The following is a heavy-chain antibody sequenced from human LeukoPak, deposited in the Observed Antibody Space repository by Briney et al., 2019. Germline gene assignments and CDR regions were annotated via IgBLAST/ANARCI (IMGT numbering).Heavy chain of an antibody. J-gene: IGHJ4*02. CDR3: AKDRRSSAWNYFDN. Sequence: PGGSLRLSCAASGFTFSSYWMSWVRQAPGKGLEWVANIKQDGSEKYYVDSVKGRFTISRDNAKNSLYLQMNSLRAEDTALYYCAKDRRSSAWNYFDNWGQGTLVTVSS. V-gene: IGHV3-7*03. CDR1: GFTFSSYW. D-gene: IGHD6-19*01. CDR2: IKQDGSEK.